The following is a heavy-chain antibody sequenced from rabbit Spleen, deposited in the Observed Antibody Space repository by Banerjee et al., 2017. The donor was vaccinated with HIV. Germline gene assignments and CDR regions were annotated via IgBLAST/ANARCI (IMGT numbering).Heavy chain of an antibody. CDR1: GFTLSSYY. CDR2: IDPVFGST. Sequence: QLKESGGGLVQPGESLKLSCKASGFTLSSYYMNWVRQAPGKGLEWIGYIDPVFGSTYYANWVNGRFTISSHNAQNTLYLQLNSLTAADTATYFCARDTGSSFSSYGMDLWGPGTLVTVS. D-gene: IGHD8-1*01. J-gene: IGHJ6*01. V-gene: IGHV1S7*01. CDR3: ARDTGSSFSSYGMDL.